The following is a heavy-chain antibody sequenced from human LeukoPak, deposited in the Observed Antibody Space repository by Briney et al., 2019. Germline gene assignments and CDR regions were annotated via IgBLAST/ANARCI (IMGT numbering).Heavy chain of an antibody. Sequence: SETLSLTCTVSGGSISSYYWSWVRQSPGKGLEWIGYIYYSGNTNYNPSLKSRVTISADASKNQFSLKMTSMTAADTAIYYCARSFDKSVAGKYYFDYWGQGTLVTVSS. D-gene: IGHD6-19*01. J-gene: IGHJ4*02. CDR1: GGSISSYY. V-gene: IGHV4-59*01. CDR3: ARSFDKSVAGKYYFDY. CDR2: IYYSGNT.